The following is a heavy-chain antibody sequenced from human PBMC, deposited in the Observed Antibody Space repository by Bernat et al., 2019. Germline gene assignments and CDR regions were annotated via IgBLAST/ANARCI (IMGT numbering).Heavy chain of an antibody. J-gene: IGHJ3*02. Sequence: EVQLVESGGGLVQPGGSLRLSCAASGFTFSSYAMSWVRQAPGQGLEWVSAISGSGGRPSYSDSVKGRFTISRDNSKNTLYLQMTSLSAEDTAVYYCAKDSAVAGNDALVIWGQGTMVTVSS. D-gene: IGHD6-19*01. CDR2: ISGSGGRP. V-gene: IGHV3-23*04. CDR1: GFTFSSYA. CDR3: AKDSAVAGNDALVI.